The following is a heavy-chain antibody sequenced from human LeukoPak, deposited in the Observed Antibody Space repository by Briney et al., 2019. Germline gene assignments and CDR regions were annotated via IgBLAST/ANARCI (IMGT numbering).Heavy chain of an antibody. CDR3: ARGAFGVVTHFDY. CDR1: GGSISSYY. CDR2: IYYSGST. J-gene: IGHJ4*02. Sequence: SETLSLTCTVSGGSISSYYWGWIRQPPGKGLEWIGYIYYSGSTNYNPSLKSRVTISVDTSKNQFSLKLSSVTAADTAVYYCARGAFGVVTHFDYWGQGTLVTVS. V-gene: IGHV4-59*01. D-gene: IGHD3-3*01.